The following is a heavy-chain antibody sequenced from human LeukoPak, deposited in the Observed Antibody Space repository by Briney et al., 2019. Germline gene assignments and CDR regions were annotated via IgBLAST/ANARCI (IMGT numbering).Heavy chain of an antibody. Sequence: GGSLRLSCAAARFTFSNYWMSWVRQAPGKGLEWVAIIKQDGSEKYYVDSVKGRFAISRDNAKNSLYLQISSLKAEDTAVYYCARAPLVRGLIPSFDYWGQGTLVTVSS. D-gene: IGHD3-10*01. CDR1: RFTFSNYW. J-gene: IGHJ4*02. CDR2: IKQDGSEK. V-gene: IGHV3-7*01. CDR3: ARAPLVRGLIPSFDY.